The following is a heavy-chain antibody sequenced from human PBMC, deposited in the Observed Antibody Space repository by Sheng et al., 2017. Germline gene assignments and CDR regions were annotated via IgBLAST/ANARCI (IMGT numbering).Heavy chain of an antibody. CDR3: ATANWYRVDY. Sequence: EVQLVEYGGDLVQPGGSLRLSCAASGFIFSSYWMTWVRQAPGKGLEWVAHIKPDGSEGYYVDSMKGRFTISRDNAKNSLYLQMNSLRAEDTAVYYCATANWYRVDYWGQGTLV. V-gene: IGHV3-7*01. CDR1: GFIFSSYW. D-gene: IGHD2-15*01. CDR2: IKPDGSEG. J-gene: IGHJ4*02.